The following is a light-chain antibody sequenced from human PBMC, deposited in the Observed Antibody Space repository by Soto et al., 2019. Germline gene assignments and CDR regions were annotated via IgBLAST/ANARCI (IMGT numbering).Light chain of an antibody. CDR2: AAS. CDR3: QQLNSYPPT. V-gene: IGKV1-9*01. J-gene: IGKJ3*01. CDR1: QGISSY. Sequence: DIQLTQSPSFLSASVGDRVTITCRASQGISSYLPWYQQKPGKAPKLLIYAASTLQSGVPSRFSGSGSGTEFTLTISSLQPEDFATYYCQQLNSYPPTFGPGTKVDIK.